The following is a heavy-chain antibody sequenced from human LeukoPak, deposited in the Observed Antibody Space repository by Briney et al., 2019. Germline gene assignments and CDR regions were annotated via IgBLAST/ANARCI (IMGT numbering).Heavy chain of an antibody. J-gene: IGHJ4*02. V-gene: IGHV4-4*07. D-gene: IGHD1-26*01. CDR3: GRQGYTASHSFVDY. CDR2: IYTSGTT. Sequence: SETLSLTCTVSGGSINSYFWGWGRQPAGKGLEWIGRIYTSGTTHYSPSLKSRLTMSVDTSKNQFSLHLRSVTAADTALYFCGRQGYTASHSFVDYWSQGTLVTVSS. CDR1: GGSINSYF.